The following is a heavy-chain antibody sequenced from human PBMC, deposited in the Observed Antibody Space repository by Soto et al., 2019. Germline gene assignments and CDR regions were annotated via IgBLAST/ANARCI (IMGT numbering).Heavy chain of an antibody. CDR1: GYTFTSSG. D-gene: IGHD3-16*01. V-gene: IGHV1-18*01. Sequence: ASVKVSCKASGYTFTSSGVSWVRQAPGQALEWMGWISAYQGITYYAHNLQGRVTITSDTSTSTAYMDLRSLTSDDTAVYYCARDRVAGIWGDAFDIWGQGTMVTVSS. J-gene: IGHJ3*02. CDR3: ARDRVAGIWGDAFDI. CDR2: ISAYQGIT.